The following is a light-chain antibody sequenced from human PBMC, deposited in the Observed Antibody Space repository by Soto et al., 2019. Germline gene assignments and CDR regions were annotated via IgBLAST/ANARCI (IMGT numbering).Light chain of an antibody. Sequence: EIVLTQSPGTLSLSPGERATLSCRASQSVSSSYLAWYQQKPDQAPRLLIYGASSRATGIPDRFSGSGSGTDFTLDISRLEPEDFAVYYCRQYGSSPPFTFGPGTKVDIK. CDR1: QSVSSSY. J-gene: IGKJ3*01. CDR3: RQYGSSPPFT. V-gene: IGKV3-20*01. CDR2: GAS.